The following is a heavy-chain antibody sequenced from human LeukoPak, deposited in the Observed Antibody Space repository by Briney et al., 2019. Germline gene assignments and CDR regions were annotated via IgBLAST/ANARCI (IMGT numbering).Heavy chain of an antibody. Sequence: GGSLRLSCAASGFTFSDYYMSWIRQAPGKGLEWVSYISSSGSTIYYADSVKGRFTISRDNAKNSLYLQMNSLRAEDTAVYYCARATGSPYLTDQFDYWGQGTLVTVSS. V-gene: IGHV3-11*01. CDR3: ARATGSPYLTDQFDY. CDR2: ISSSGSTI. D-gene: IGHD1-14*01. CDR1: GFTFSDYY. J-gene: IGHJ4*02.